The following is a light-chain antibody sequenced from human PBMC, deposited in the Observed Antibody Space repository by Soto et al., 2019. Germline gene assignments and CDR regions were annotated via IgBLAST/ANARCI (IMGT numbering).Light chain of an antibody. V-gene: IGKV3-20*01. CDR1: QSVSGSY. CDR3: QQYGSSPET. CDR2: GAS. J-gene: IGKJ4*01. Sequence: EIVLTQSPGSRSLSQGERASLSCRASQSVSGSYLAWYQQKPGQAPRLLIYGASSRATGIPDRFSGSGSGTDFTLTISRLEPEDFAVYYCQQYGSSPETFGGGTKVDIK.